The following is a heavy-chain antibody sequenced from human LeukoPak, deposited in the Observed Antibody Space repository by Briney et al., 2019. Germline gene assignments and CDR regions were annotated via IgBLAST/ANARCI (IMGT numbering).Heavy chain of an antibody. D-gene: IGHD1-26*01. CDR3: TRELGPYYRSLDY. J-gene: IGHJ4*02. Sequence: ASVKVSCKASGYTFTSYAMNWVRQAPGQGLEWMGWINTNTGNPTYAQGFTGRLIMSLDTSVSTAYLQISDLQAEDTAVYYCTRELGPYYRSLDYWGQGTLVTVSS. CDR2: INTNTGNP. CDR1: GYTFTSYA. V-gene: IGHV7-4-1*02.